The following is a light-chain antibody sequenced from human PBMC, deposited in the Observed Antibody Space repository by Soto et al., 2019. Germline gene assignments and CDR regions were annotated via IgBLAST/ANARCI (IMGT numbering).Light chain of an antibody. V-gene: IGKV3-20*01. J-gene: IGKJ3*01. CDR2: GAS. Sequence: EIVLTQSPGTLSLSPGERATLSCRASQSVSSSYLAWYQQKPGQAPRLLIYGASSRATGIPARFSGSGSGTDFTLTISRLEPEDFAVYSCQQYGSSPLFTFGPGTKVDIK. CDR3: QQYGSSPLFT. CDR1: QSVSSSY.